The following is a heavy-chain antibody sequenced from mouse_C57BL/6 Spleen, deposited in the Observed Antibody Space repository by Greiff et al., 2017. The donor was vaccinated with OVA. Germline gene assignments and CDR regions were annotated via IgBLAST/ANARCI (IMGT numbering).Heavy chain of an antibody. CDR1: GYSFTDYN. D-gene: IGHD2-1*01. CDR2: INPNYGTT. V-gene: IGHV1-39*01. J-gene: IGHJ1*03. Sequence: EVKLQESGPELVKPGASVKISCKASGYSFTDYNMNWVKQSNGKSLEWIGVINPNYGTTSYNQKFKGKATLTVDQSSSTAYMQLNSLTSEDSAVYYCARESHDGNYWYFDVWGTGTTVTVSS. CDR3: ARESHDGNYWYFDV.